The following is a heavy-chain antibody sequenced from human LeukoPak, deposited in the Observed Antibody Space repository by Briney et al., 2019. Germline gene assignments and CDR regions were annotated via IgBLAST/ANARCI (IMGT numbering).Heavy chain of an antibody. CDR2: ITGSGGRT. V-gene: IGHV3-23*01. D-gene: IGHD4-17*01. CDR1: GFTFSSYG. CDR3: AEDPNGDYIGTFDI. Sequence: PGRSLRLSCAASGFTFSSYGMTWVRQAPGKGLEWVSSITGSGGRTQYADSVQGRFTISRDNSKNTLYLQMNSLRAEDTAVYYCAEDPNGDYIGTFDIWGQGTMVTVSS. J-gene: IGHJ3*02.